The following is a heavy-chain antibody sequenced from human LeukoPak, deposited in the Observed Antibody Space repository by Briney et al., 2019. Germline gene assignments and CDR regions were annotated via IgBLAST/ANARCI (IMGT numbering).Heavy chain of an antibody. CDR1: GGSFSGYY. Sequence: SETLSLTCAVYGGSFSGYYWSWIRQPPGKGLEWIGEINHSGSTNYNPSLKSRVTISVDTSKNQFSLKLSSVTAADTAVYYRARGRGSYYNGWFDPWGQGTLVTVSS. CDR3: ARGRGSYYNGWFDP. J-gene: IGHJ5*02. V-gene: IGHV4-34*01. D-gene: IGHD1-26*01. CDR2: INHSGST.